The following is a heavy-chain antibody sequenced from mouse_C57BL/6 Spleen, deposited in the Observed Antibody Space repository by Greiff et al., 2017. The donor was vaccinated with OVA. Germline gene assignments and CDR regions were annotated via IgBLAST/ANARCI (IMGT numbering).Heavy chain of an antibody. CDR1: GYTFTDYY. D-gene: IGHD1-1*01. Sequence: VQLQQSGPELVKPGASVKISCKASGYTFTDYYMNWVKQSHGKSLEWIGDINPNNGGTSYNQKFKGKATLTVDKSSSTAYMELRSLTSEDSAVYYCARRLLRSLYAMDYWGQGTSVTVSS. CDR2: INPNNGGT. J-gene: IGHJ4*01. V-gene: IGHV1-26*01. CDR3: ARRLLRSLYAMDY.